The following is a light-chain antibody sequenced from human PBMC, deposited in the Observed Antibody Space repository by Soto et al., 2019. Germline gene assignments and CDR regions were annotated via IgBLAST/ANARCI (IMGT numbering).Light chain of an antibody. V-gene: IGLV2-23*01. CDR1: SSDVGSYNF. Sequence: QSALTQPASVSGSPGQSITISCTGTSSDVGSYNFVSWYQQHLGKAPKLMIYEGSKRPSGVSNRFSGSKSGNTASLTISGLQAEDEADYYCCSYAGSSTLVFGGGTKVTVL. CDR3: CSYAGSSTLV. J-gene: IGLJ2*01. CDR2: EGS.